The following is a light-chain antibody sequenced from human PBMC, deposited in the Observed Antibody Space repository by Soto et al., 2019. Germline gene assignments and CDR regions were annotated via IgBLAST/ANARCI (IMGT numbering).Light chain of an antibody. CDR2: WAS. V-gene: IGKV4-1*01. J-gene: IGKJ1*01. CDR3: QQYYSTWWT. CDR1: QSVLYSSNNKKY. Sequence: DIVMTQSPDSLAVSLGERATINCKSSQSVLYSSNNKKYLAWYQQKPGQTPKLVIYWASTRESGVPYRFSGSGFGKDFTLTISSLQAEDVAVYYCQQYYSTWWTFGQGTKVEIK.